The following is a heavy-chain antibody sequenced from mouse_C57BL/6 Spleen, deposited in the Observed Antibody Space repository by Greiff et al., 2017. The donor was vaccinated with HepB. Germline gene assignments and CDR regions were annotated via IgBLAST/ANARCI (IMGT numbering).Heavy chain of an antibody. Sequence: VQLQQSGAELVKPGASVKISCKASGYAFSSYWMNRVKQRPGKGLEWIGQIYPGDGDTNYNGKFKGKATLTADKSSSTAYMQLSSLTSEDSAVYFGARGGSSGYGAWFAYWGQGTLVTVSA. V-gene: IGHV1-80*01. CDR3: ARGGSSGYGAWFAY. CDR2: IYPGDGDT. D-gene: IGHD3-2*02. CDR1: GYAFSSYW. J-gene: IGHJ3*01.